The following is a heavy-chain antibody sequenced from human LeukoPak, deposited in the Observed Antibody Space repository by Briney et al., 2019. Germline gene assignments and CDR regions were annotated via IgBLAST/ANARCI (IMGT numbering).Heavy chain of an antibody. CDR3: AAGSSVDCSRTSCPPTDY. D-gene: IGHD2-2*01. J-gene: IGHJ4*02. CDR1: GFTFSNSA. Sequence: GGSLRLSCAASGFTFSNSAMHWVHQAPGKGLEWVAVKSFDGTNKYYADSVKGRFTISRDNSKNTVYVQMSSLRGDDSGVYYCAAGSSVDCSRTSCPPTDYWGQGTLVTVSS. V-gene: IGHV3-30-3*01. CDR2: KSFDGTNK.